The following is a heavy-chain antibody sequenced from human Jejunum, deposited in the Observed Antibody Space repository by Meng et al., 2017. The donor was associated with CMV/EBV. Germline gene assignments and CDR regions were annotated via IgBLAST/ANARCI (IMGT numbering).Heavy chain of an antibody. D-gene: IGHD4-17*01. Sequence: QVHVQEAGPGLVKPSETLSLTCTVSGTSISNYCWSWIRQTAEKGLEWIGRIHPRGNTDDHPSLKGRAVMSLDTSKNQLSLKLRSVTAADTAMYYCARECYGDQERASDYWGQGTLVTVSS. CDR2: IHPRGNT. CDR1: GTSISNYC. V-gene: IGHV4-4*07. CDR3: ARECYGDQERASDY. J-gene: IGHJ4*02.